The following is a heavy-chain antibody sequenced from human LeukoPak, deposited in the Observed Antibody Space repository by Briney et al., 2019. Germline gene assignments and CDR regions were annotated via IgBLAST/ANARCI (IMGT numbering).Heavy chain of an antibody. CDR3: ARVRFGIAVAGTFYSHGNYYFDY. D-gene: IGHD6-19*01. Sequence: GGSLRLSCAASGFTLDDYGMSWVRQAPGKGLEWVSDINWNGGSTGYADSVKGRFTISRDNAKNSLYLQMNSLRAEDTALYHCARVRFGIAVAGTFYSHGNYYFDYWGQGTLVTVSS. V-gene: IGHV3-20*01. CDR2: INWNGGST. CDR1: GFTLDDYG. J-gene: IGHJ4*02.